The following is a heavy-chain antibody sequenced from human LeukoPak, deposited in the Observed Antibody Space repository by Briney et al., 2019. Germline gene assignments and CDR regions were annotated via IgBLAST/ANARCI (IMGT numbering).Heavy chain of an antibody. Sequence: ASVKVSCKASGGTFSSYAISRVRQAPGQGLEWMGGIIPIFGTANYAQKFQGRVTITADKSTSTAYTELSSLRSEDTAVYYCARGPLRYFDWLLPPGGFDYWGQGTLVTVSS. J-gene: IGHJ4*02. CDR2: IIPIFGTA. CDR1: GGTFSSYA. V-gene: IGHV1-69*06. D-gene: IGHD3-9*01. CDR3: ARGPLRYFDWLLPPGGFDY.